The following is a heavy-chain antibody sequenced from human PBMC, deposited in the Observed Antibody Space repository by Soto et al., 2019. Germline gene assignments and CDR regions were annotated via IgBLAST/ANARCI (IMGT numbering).Heavy chain of an antibody. V-gene: IGHV4-39*01. D-gene: IGHD6-6*01. Sequence: QLQLQESGPGLVKPSETLSLTCTVSGGSISSSSYYWGWIRQPPGKGLELIGSIYYSGSTYYNPSLKSRVTISVDTSKNQFSLKLSSVTAADTAVYYCARHCGEQLVLSAAGPFDYWGQGTLVTVSS. CDR2: IYYSGST. CDR3: ARHCGEQLVLSAAGPFDY. CDR1: GGSISSSSYY. J-gene: IGHJ4*02.